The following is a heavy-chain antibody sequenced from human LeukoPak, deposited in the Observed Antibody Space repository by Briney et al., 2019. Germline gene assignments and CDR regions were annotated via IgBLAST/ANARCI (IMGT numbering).Heavy chain of an antibody. D-gene: IGHD3-3*01. J-gene: IGHJ6*02. CDR1: GYTFTTYP. CDR3: ARDRDRFTIFGAPIARFYYDMDV. V-gene: IGHV1-3*01. CDR2: INAGNGDT. Sequence: GASVNVSCKTSGYTFTTYPMHWVRQAPGQKLEWMGWINAGNGDTKYSQKFQGRVTITRDTSASTAYMELSSLRSEDTAVYYCARDRDRFTIFGAPIARFYYDMDVWGQGTTVTVSS.